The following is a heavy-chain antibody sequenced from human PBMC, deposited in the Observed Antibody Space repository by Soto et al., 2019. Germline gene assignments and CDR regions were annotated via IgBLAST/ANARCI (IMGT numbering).Heavy chain of an antibody. J-gene: IGHJ5*02. V-gene: IGHV1-69*08. CDR2: ITPVFGSV. CDR1: VETFASYN. Sequence: QVRLIQSGPQVRKTGSSVRVSCEPSVETFASYNIDWVRQAPGQGLEWMGKITPVFGSVRYSQSFQGRLTITADRSTGTSSMELIDVLLADSAVYFCTREPLSIHADGLAPWGQGTLVTVSS. CDR3: TREPLSIHADGLAP.